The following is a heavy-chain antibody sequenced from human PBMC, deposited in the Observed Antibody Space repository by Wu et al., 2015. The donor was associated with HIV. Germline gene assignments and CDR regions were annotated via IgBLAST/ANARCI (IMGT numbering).Heavy chain of an antibody. CDR1: GYNFTNYG. D-gene: IGHD2-2*01. J-gene: IGHJ6*02. CDR3: GRVAGCSFTWCYWRMDV. Sequence: QAQVVQSGAEVKKPGASVKVSCKASGYNFTNYGISWARQAPGQGFEWMGWIMTSNGNTKYAQKFQGRVTMTTDTSTSTAYMELRSLRFDDTAVYYCGRVAGCSFTWCYWRMDVWGQGTTVIVSS. V-gene: IGHV1-18*01. CDR2: IMTSNGNT.